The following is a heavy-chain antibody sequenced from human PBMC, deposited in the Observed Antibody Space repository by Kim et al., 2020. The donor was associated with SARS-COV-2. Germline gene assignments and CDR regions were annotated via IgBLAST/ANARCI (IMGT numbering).Heavy chain of an antibody. CDR3: AREAVAGSFDY. D-gene: IGHD6-19*01. Sequence: ASVKVSYKASGYTFTTFALYWVRRAPGQRLEWMGWINGGNGNTRYSQKFQARVSITRDTSATTAYLELSGLRSEDTAVYYCAREAVAGSFDYWGQGTLVTVPS. CDR2: INGGNGNT. V-gene: IGHV1-3*01. CDR1: GYTFTTFA. J-gene: IGHJ4*02.